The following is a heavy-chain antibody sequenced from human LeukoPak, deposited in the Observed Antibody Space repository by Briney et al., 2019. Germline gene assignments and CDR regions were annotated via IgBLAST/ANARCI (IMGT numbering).Heavy chain of an antibody. Sequence: EASVKVSCTASGYTFTSYYMHWVRQAPGQGLEWMGIINPSGGSTSYAQKFQGRVTMTRDTSTSTVYMELSSLRSEDTAVYYCARGGGYSYGYFPDYYGMDVWGQGTTVTVSS. D-gene: IGHD5-18*01. J-gene: IGHJ6*02. CDR3: ARGGGYSYGYFPDYYGMDV. CDR1: GYTFTSYY. CDR2: INPSGGST. V-gene: IGHV1-46*01.